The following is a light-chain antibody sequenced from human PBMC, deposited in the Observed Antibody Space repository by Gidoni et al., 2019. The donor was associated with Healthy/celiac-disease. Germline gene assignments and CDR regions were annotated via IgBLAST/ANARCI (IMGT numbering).Light chain of an antibody. CDR1: KLGDKY. CDR3: QAWDSSLRG. CDR2: QDS. Sequence: SYELTQPPSVSVSPGQTASIPCSGDKLGDKYACWYQQKPGQSPVLVIYQDSKRPSGIPERFSGSNSGNTATLTISGTQAMDEADYYCQAWDSSLRGFGGGTKLTVL. V-gene: IGLV3-1*01. J-gene: IGLJ2*01.